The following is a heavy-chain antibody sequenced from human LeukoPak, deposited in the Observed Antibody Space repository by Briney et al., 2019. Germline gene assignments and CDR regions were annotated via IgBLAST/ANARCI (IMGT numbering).Heavy chain of an antibody. Sequence: GRSLRLSCAASGFTFSSYGMHWVRQAPGKGLEWVALIGYDGTNEYYADSVKGRFTISRDNSKNTLYLQMNSLRAEDTAVYYCAKDTTWIQLWFGYWGQGTLVTVSS. D-gene: IGHD5-18*01. V-gene: IGHV3-33*06. CDR1: GFTFSSYG. CDR2: IGYDGTNE. J-gene: IGHJ4*02. CDR3: AKDTTWIQLWFGY.